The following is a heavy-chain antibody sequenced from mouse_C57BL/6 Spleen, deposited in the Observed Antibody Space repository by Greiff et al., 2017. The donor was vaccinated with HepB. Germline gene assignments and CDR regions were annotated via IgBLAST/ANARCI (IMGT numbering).Heavy chain of an antibody. CDR2: IDPSDSET. V-gene: IGHV1-52*01. D-gene: IGHD1-1*01. J-gene: IGHJ1*03. Sequence: QVQLQQPGAELVRPGSSVKLSCKASGYTFTSYWIHWVKQRPIQGLEWIGNIDPSDSETHYNQKFKDKATLTVDKSSSTAYMQLSSLTSEDSAVYYCARNYYYGSSYWDFDVWGTGTTVTVSS. CDR3: ARNYYYGSSYWDFDV. CDR1: GYTFTSYW.